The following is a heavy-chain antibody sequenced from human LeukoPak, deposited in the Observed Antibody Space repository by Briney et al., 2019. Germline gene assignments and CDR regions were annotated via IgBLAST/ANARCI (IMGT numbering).Heavy chain of an antibody. CDR2: IYPRDGST. J-gene: IGHJ4*02. V-gene: IGHV1-46*01. CDR1: GYTFTSNY. Sequence: ASVKVSSKASGYTFTSNYIHWVRQAPGQGLEWMGMIYPRDGSTSYAQKFQGRVTVTRDTSTSTVHMELSGLRSEGTAVYYCARDQEGFDYWGQGTLVTVSS. CDR3: ARDQEGFDY.